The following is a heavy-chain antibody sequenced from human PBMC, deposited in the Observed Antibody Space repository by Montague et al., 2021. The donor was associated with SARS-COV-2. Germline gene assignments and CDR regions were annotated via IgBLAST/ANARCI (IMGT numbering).Heavy chain of an antibody. CDR2: VIHSGTT. CDR3: ASGEFFYYGSGSYYRSALDD. CDR1: GASFSGYY. Sequence: SETLSLTCHVYGASFSGYYWSWVRQSPGKGLEWIGEVIHSGTTNYSPSLKGRSTISIDSSNDRFSLRLTSLTAADTGVYYCASGEFFYYGSGSYYRSALDDWGQGTTVTVSS. D-gene: IGHD3-10*01. V-gene: IGHV4-34*12. J-gene: IGHJ6*02.